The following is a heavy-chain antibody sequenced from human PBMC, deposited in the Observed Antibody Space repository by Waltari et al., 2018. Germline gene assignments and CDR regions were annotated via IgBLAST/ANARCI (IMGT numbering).Heavy chain of an antibody. J-gene: IGHJ6*03. CDR3: AKDPGGYDFWSGSTLYYMDV. CDR1: GFTFSSYG. CDR2: IRYDGSNK. V-gene: IGHV3-30*02. D-gene: IGHD3-3*01. Sequence: QVQLVESGGGVVQPGGSLRLSCAASGFTFSSYGMHWVRQAPGKGLEWVAFIRYDGSNKYYADSVKGRFTISRDNSKNTLYLQMNSLRAEDTAVYYCAKDPGGYDFWSGSTLYYMDVWGKGTTVTVSS.